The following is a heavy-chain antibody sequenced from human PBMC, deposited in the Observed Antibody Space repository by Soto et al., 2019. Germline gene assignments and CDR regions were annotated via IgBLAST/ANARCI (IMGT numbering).Heavy chain of an antibody. CDR2: ISYTGST. J-gene: IGHJ4*02. CDR3: TKDTHAYNFYY. Sequence: SETLSLTCKVSGGSIRNHHWSWVRQPPGKGLEWIGFISYTGSTNYNPSLNSRVTISVDTSKNQFSLKLTSVTAADTAVYFCTKDTHAYNFYYWGQGALVTVSS. CDR1: GGSIRNHH. V-gene: IGHV4-59*11. D-gene: IGHD3-3*01.